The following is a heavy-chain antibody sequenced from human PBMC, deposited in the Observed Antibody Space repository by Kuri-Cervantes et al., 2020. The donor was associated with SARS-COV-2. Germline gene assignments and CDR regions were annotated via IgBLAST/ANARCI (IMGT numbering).Heavy chain of an antibody. V-gene: IGHV3-30*02. CDR3: AKAYDFWNYFDH. CDR2: IWYDGSNK. Sequence: GGSLRLSCAASGFTFSSYGMHWVRQAPGKGLEWVAVIWYDGSNKYYADSVKGRFTISRDNSKNTLYLQMNSLRAEDTAVYYCAKAYDFWNYFDHWGQGTRVTVSS. CDR1: GFTFSSYG. J-gene: IGHJ4*02. D-gene: IGHD3-3*01.